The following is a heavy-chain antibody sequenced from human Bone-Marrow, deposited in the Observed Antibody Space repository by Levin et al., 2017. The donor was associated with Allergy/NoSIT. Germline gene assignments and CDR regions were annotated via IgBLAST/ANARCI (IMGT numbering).Heavy chain of an antibody. CDR3: ARCLDYGGDAHLDF. CDR2: IKQDGRET. J-gene: IGHJ4*02. CDR1: GFTFSSFW. Sequence: GGSLRLSCAASGFTFSSFWMTWVRQAPGKGLEWVANIKQDGRETFYVDSVKRRFTISRDNAKNSLYLQMNSLRAEDTAVYYCARCLDYGGDAHLDFWGQGTLVTVSS. D-gene: IGHD4-23*01. V-gene: IGHV3-7*01.